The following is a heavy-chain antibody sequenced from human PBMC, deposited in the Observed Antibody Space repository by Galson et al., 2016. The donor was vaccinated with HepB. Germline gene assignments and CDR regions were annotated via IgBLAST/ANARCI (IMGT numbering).Heavy chain of an antibody. J-gene: IGHJ4*02. CDR2: YDTENGES. D-gene: IGHD4-17*01. CDR3: ATDRDFGDILIFDY. Sequence: SCKGSGDSLKVVSIHWVRQAPGKGLEWMGGYDTENGESVYAQNFQGRVTMTEDISTDTAYMELSSLRFEDTAVYYCATDRDFGDILIFDYWGQGTQVTVSS. CDR1: GDSLKVVS. V-gene: IGHV1-24*01.